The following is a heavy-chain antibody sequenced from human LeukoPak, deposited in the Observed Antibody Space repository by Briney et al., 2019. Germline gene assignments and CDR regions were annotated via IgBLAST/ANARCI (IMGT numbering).Heavy chain of an antibody. CDR1: GGSISTYY. CDR2: IYTSGSP. Sequence: TSETLSLTCTVSGGSISTYYWTWLRQPAGKGLEWIGRIYTSGSPYYNPSLKSRVTMSLNTSKNQFSLKLSSVTAADTAIYYCARGKVVAGTPGQNSWDNWGQGILVTVSS. CDR3: ARGKVVAGTPGQNSWDN. D-gene: IGHD6-19*01. V-gene: IGHV4-4*07. J-gene: IGHJ4*02.